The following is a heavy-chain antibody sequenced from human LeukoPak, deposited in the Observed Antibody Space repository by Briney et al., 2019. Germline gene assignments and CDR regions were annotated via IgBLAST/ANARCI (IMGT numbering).Heavy chain of an antibody. CDR3: ASHGDYAHYYYYYYMDV. V-gene: IGHV1-69*13. J-gene: IGHJ6*03. D-gene: IGHD4-17*01. CDR1: GYSFTSYA. CDR2: IIPIFGTA. Sequence: SVKVSCKASGYSFTSYAISWVRQAPGQGLEWMGGIIPIFGTANYAQKFQGRVTITAGESTSTAYMELSSLRSEDTAVYYCASHGDYAHYYYYYYMDVWGKGTTVTISS.